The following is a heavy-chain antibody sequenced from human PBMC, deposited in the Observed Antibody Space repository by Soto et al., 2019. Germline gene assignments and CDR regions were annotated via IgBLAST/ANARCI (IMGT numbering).Heavy chain of an antibody. CDR2: IYYSGST. D-gene: IGHD1-26*01. CDR3: ARSEWESSGMDV. V-gene: IGHV4-59*01. J-gene: IGHJ6*02. Sequence: QVQLQESGPGLVKPSETLSLTCTVSGGSISSYYWSWIRQPPGKGLEWIGYIYYSGSTNYNPSLKSRVTISVDTSKNQFSLKLSSVTAADTAVYYCARSEWESSGMDVWGQGTTVTVSS. CDR1: GGSISSYY.